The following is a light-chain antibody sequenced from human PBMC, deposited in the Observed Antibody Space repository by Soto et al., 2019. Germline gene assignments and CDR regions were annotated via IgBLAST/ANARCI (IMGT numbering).Light chain of an antibody. CDR3: QQYNNSPEYT. CDR1: QSVSSRY. Sequence: EIVLTQSPCTLSLSPGERATLSCRASQSVSSRYLAWYQQKPGQAPRLLIYGASNSATGSPDRFSGSGSCTAFTLTISRREPDDVAVYFCQQYNNSPEYTFGQGTKLEIK. J-gene: IGKJ2*01. V-gene: IGKV3-20*01. CDR2: GAS.